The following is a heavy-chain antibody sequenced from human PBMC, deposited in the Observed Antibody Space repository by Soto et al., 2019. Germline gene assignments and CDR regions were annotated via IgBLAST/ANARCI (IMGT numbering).Heavy chain of an antibody. Sequence: GWSLRLSYAASGFTFSTYAMRLVRQPPGKGLEWVSAISGSGGSTYYADSLKGRFIISRDNSKNTLYLQMNSLRAEDTAGYYCASRGSGWRHDFDYRGQGSTVIVSS. J-gene: IGHJ4*02. V-gene: IGHV3-23*01. CDR3: ASRGSGWRHDFDY. CDR2: ISGSGGST. CDR1: GFTFSTYA. D-gene: IGHD6-25*01.